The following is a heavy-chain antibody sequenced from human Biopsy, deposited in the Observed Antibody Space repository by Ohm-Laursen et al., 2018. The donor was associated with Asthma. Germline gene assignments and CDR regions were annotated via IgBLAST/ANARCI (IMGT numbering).Heavy chain of an antibody. D-gene: IGHD3-9*01. CDR2: INAANGNT. Sequence: ASVKVSCKASGYTFINYAIHWVRQAPGHSLEWMGWINAANGNTKYSQKFQGRLTISRDTSASTAYVDLSSLRSEDTAVYYCARTYFDFLTGQVHDAFAMWGQGTMVTVSS. V-gene: IGHV1-3*01. CDR1: GYTFINYA. J-gene: IGHJ3*02. CDR3: ARTYFDFLTGQVHDAFAM.